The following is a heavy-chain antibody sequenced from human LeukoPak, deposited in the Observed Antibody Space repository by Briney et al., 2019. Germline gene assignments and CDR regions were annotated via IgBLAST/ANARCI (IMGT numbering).Heavy chain of an antibody. CDR1: GCTFTSYG. CDR3: ARDRTGSVRDGLYY. Sequence: GASVKVSCKTSGCTFTSYGFSWVRQAPGQGLEWVGWISAYNGNTNYAQKLQGRVTMSTDTSTSTAYMELRSLSSDDTAVYYCARDRTGSVRDGLYYWGQGALVTVSS. J-gene: IGHJ4*02. D-gene: IGHD3-9*01. CDR2: ISAYNGNT. V-gene: IGHV1-18*01.